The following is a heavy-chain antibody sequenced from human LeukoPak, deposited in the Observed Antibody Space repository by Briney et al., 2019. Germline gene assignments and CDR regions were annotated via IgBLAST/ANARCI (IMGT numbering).Heavy chain of an antibody. V-gene: IGHV4-34*01. CDR3: ARDRTTSTRGAFDI. D-gene: IGHD1-1*01. CDR1: GGSFSGYY. CDR2: INHSGST. J-gene: IGHJ3*02. Sequence: SETLSLTCAVYGGSFSGYYWSGIRQPPGKGLEWIGEINHSGSTNYNPSLKSRVTISVDTSKNQFSLKLSSVTAADTAVYYCARDRTTSTRGAFDIWGQGTMVTVSS.